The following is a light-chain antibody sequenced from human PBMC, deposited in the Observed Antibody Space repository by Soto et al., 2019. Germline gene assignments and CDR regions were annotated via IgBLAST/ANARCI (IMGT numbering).Light chain of an antibody. CDR1: SSNIGAGYD. CDR3: LSYDKSLSGYV. J-gene: IGLJ1*01. CDR2: GNT. V-gene: IGLV1-40*01. Sequence: QSVLTQPPSVSRAPGQWLTLSCTGSSSNIGAGYDVHWYQQLPGAAPKVVIYGNTNRPSGVPDRFSGSKSGPSASLVITGLQAEDEADYYCLSYDKSLSGYVFGAGTKVTV.